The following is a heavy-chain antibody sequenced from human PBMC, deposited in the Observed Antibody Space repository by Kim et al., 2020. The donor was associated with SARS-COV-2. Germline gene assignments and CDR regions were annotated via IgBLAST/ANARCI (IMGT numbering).Heavy chain of an antibody. V-gene: IGHV3-48*02. CDR3: ARDSLGYCSSTSCYASGLFDS. CDR1: GFTFSSYG. CDR2: ISSSSSTI. Sequence: GGSLRLSCAASGFTFSSYGMNWVRQAPGKGLEWVSYISSSSSTIYYADSVKGRFTISRDNAKNSLYLQMNSLRDEDTAVYYCARDSLGYCSSTSCYASGLFDSWGQGTLVTVSS. J-gene: IGHJ4*02. D-gene: IGHD2-2*01.